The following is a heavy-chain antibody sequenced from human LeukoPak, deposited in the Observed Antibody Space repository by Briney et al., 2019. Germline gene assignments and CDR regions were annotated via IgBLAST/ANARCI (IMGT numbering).Heavy chain of an antibody. J-gene: IGHJ4*02. CDR3: ARRQAWWELRTGVLDY. CDR1: GGSFSGYY. D-gene: IGHD1-26*01. CDR2: INHSGST. V-gene: IGHV4-34*01. Sequence: SETLSLTCAVYGGSFSGYYWSWIRQPPGKGLEWIGEINHSGSTNYNPSLKSRVTISLNTSKDQFSLKLSSVTAADTAVYYCARRQAWWELRTGVLDYWGQGTLVTVSS.